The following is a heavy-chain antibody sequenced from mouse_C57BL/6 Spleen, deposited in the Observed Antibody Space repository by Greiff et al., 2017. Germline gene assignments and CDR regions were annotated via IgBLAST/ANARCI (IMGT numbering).Heavy chain of an antibody. J-gene: IGHJ2*01. CDR1: GYTFSSSW. Sequence: QVQLQQSGPELVKPGASVKISCQASGYTFSSSWMNWVKQRPGKGLEWIGRIYPGDGDTNYNGKFKGKATLTADKSSSTAYMQLSSLTSEDSAVYFCARSAGSSYFDYWGQGTTLTVSS. CDR2: IYPGDGDT. CDR3: ARSAGSSYFDY. V-gene: IGHV1-82*01. D-gene: IGHD1-1*01.